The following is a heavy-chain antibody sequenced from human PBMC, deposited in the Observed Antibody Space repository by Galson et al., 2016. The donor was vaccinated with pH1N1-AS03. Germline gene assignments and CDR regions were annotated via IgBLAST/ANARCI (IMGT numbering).Heavy chain of an antibody. CDR1: GFAFSRYW. V-gene: IGHV3-7*01. J-gene: IGHJ4*02. D-gene: IGHD4-17*01. CDR3: GPNPEYGEGAY. CDR2: LNPDGDYK. Sequence: SLRLSCAASGFAFSRYWMSWARQAPGKGLEWVANLNPDGDYKQYVDSVKGRFTISRDDTRNSLYLQMNSLRVEETAIYYCGPNPEYGEGAYWGQGALVTVSS.